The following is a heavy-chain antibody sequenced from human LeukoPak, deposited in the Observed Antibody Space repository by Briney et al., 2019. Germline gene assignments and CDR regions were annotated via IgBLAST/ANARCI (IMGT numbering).Heavy chain of an antibody. V-gene: IGHV3-21*01. CDR3: ATAQREYYYDSSGIMGN. J-gene: IGHJ4*02. D-gene: IGHD3-22*01. CDR2: ISSSSSYI. Sequence: GGSLRLPCAASGFTFSSYSMNWVRQAPGKGLEWVSSISSSSSYIYYADSVKGRFTISRDNSKNTLYLQMDSLRAEDTAVYYCATAQREYYYDSSGIMGNWGQGTLVTVSS. CDR1: GFTFSSYS.